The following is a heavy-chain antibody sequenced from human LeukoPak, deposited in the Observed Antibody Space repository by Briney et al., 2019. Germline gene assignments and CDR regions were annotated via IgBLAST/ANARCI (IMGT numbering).Heavy chain of an antibody. J-gene: IGHJ4*02. D-gene: IGHD3-10*01. Sequence: PSETLSLTCAVYGGSFSGYYGSWIRQPPGKGLEWIGEINHSGSTNYNPSLKSRVTISVDTSKNQFSLKLSSVTAADTAVYYCARGQEDGTMGDYWGQGTLVTVSS. CDR3: ARGQEDGTMGDY. CDR2: INHSGST. CDR1: GGSFSGYY. V-gene: IGHV4-34*01.